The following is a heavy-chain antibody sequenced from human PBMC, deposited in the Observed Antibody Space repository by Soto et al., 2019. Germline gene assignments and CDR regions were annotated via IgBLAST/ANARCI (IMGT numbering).Heavy chain of an antibody. D-gene: IGHD1-26*01. CDR3: ERRSGGSSLDS. CDR2: IYPGDSDT. J-gene: IGHJ4*02. CDR1: GYSFTIYW. Sequence: EVQLVQSGAEVKKPGDSLKISCQTSGYSFTIYWIGWVRQMPGKGLEWLGLIYPGDSDTRYSPSFQGQVTISADKSISTAYLHWSSLKAADTAMYYCERRSGGSSLDSWGQGTLVTVSS. V-gene: IGHV5-51*03.